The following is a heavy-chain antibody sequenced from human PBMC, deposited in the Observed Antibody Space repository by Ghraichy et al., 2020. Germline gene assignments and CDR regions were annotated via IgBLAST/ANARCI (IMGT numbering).Heavy chain of an antibody. V-gene: IGHV4-34*01. J-gene: IGHJ3*02. CDR3: ARGSPKTAVAGTGAFDI. CDR2: INHSGST. CDR1: GGSFSGYY. Sequence: SETLSLTCAVYGGSFSGYYWSWIRQPPGKGLEWIGEINHSGSTNYNPSLKSRVTISVDTSKNQFSLKLSSVTAADTAVYYCARGSPKTAVAGTGAFDIWGQGTMVTVSS. D-gene: IGHD6-19*01.